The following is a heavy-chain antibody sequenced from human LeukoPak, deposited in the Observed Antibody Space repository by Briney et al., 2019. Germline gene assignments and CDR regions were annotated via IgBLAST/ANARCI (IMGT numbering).Heavy chain of an antibody. CDR3: ARYSRNGVDEIGF. CDR1: GYSIGSGYY. J-gene: IGHJ4*02. V-gene: IGHV4-38-2*01. CDR2: IYHGGST. Sequence: SETLSLTCAVSGYSIGSGYYWGWIRQPPGRGLEWIGTIYHGGSTYYNPSLTSRVTISVDTSKNQLSLKLTSVTAADTAVYYCARYSRNGVDEIGFWGQGTLVTVSS. D-gene: IGHD5-12*01.